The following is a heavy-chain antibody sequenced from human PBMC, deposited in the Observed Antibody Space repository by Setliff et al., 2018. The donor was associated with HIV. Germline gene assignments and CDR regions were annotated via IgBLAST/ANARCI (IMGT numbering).Heavy chain of an antibody. CDR1: GFTFSSYT. J-gene: IGHJ6*02. CDR2: ISGSGGTT. CDR3: AKDQGITVGAAVYYYFYAMDV. D-gene: IGHD6-19*01. V-gene: IGHV3-23*01. Sequence: PGGSLRLSCVVSGFTFSSYTMSWVRQAPGKGLEWVSAISGSGGTTYYAESVKGQFTISRDNSKNTLYLQMNSLRAEDTAVYYCAKDQGITVGAAVYYYFYAMDVWGQGTSVTVSS.